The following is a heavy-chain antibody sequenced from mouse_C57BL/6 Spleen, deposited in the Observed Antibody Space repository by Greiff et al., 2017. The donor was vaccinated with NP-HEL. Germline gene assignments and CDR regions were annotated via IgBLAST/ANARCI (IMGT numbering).Heavy chain of an antibody. Sequence: EVKLVESGGGLVKPGGSLKLSCAASGFTFSSYAMSWVRQTPEKRLEWVATISDGGSYTYYPDNVKGRFTISRDNAKNNLYLQMSHLKSEDTAMYYCARDLTYDSWFAYWGQGTLVTVSA. CDR1: GFTFSSYA. CDR3: ARDLTYDSWFAY. D-gene: IGHD2-4*01. CDR2: ISDGGSYT. J-gene: IGHJ3*01. V-gene: IGHV5-4*01.